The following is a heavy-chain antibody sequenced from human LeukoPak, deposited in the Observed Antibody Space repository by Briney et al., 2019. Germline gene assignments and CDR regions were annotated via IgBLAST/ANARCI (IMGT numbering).Heavy chain of an antibody. CDR1: GYSFTSYW. J-gene: IGHJ6*02. Sequence: GESLKISCKGSGYSFTSYWIGWVRQMPGKGLEWMGNIYPGDSDTRYSPSFQGQVTISADKSISTAYLQWSSLKASDTAMYYCARQGVVVAATRGYYYYGMDVWGQGTTVTVSS. V-gene: IGHV5-51*01. CDR3: ARQGVVVAATRGYYYYGMDV. CDR2: IYPGDSDT. D-gene: IGHD2-15*01.